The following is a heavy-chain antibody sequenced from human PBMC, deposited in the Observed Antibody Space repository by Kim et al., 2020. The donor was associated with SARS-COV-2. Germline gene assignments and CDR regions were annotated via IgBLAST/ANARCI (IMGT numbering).Heavy chain of an antibody. V-gene: IGHV3-23*01. D-gene: IGHD2-2*01. CDR3: AKDGHIVVVPAARSFDY. Sequence: VKGRFTITRDKSKNTLYLQMNSLRAEDTAVYYCAKDGHIVVVPAARSFDYWGQGTLVTVSS. J-gene: IGHJ4*02.